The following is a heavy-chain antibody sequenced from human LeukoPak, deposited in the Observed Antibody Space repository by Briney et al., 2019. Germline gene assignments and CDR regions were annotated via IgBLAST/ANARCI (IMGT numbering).Heavy chain of an antibody. D-gene: IGHD3-9*01. CDR2: ISSSGSTI. J-gene: IGHJ4*02. V-gene: IGHV3-48*03. CDR1: GFTFSSYE. Sequence: GGSLRLSCAASGFTFSSYEMNWVRQAPGKGLEWVSYISSSGSTIYYADSVKGRFTISRDNSKNTLYLQMNSLRAEDTAVYYCARVKAFTIFDYWGQGTLVTVSS. CDR3: ARVKAFTIFDY.